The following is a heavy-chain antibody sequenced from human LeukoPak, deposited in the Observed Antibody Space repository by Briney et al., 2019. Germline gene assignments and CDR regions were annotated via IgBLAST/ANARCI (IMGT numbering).Heavy chain of an antibody. CDR2: IYYTGST. CDR3: ARGFDWLEYYFDY. Sequence: SETLSLTCIVSGGSISSSNYYWGWIRQPPGKGLEWIGTIYYTGSTYYNPSLKSRVTISVDTSKNQFSLKLSSVTAADTAVYHCARGFDWLEYYFDYWGQGTLVTVSS. D-gene: IGHD3-9*01. V-gene: IGHV4-39*07. J-gene: IGHJ4*02. CDR1: GGSISSSNYY.